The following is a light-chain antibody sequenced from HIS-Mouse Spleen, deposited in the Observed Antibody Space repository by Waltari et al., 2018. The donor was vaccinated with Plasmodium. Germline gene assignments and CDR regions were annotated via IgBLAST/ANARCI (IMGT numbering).Light chain of an antibody. CDR2: KDS. V-gene: IGLV3-25*03. J-gene: IGLJ3*02. CDR3: QSADSSGTPNWV. Sequence: SYELTQPPSVSVSPGQTARLTCSGDALPKQYAYWYQQKPGQAPVLVLYKDSERPSGIPERFSGSSSGTTVTLNISGVQAEDEADYYCQSADSSGTPNWVFGGGTKLTVL. CDR1: ALPKQY.